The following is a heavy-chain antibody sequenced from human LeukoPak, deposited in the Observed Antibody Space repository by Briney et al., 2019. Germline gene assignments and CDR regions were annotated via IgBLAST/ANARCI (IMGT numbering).Heavy chain of an antibody. CDR1: GFTFSTYW. V-gene: IGHV3-7*01. J-gene: IGHJ4*02. CDR3: EGDPGDY. CDR2: INQNGSET. Sequence: GGSLRLSCAASGFTFSTYWMSWVRQAPGKGLEWVANINQNGSETYYVDSVKGRSTISRDNAKNSLYLQMNSLRAEDTAVYYCEGDPGDYWGRGTLVTVSS.